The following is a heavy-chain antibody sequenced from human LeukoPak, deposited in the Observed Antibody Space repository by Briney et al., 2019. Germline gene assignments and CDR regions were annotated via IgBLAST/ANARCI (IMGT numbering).Heavy chain of an antibody. D-gene: IGHD3-3*01. CDR1: GYTFSGYY. Sequence: PGASVKVSCTDSGYTFSGYYLHWVRQAPGQGLEWMGWINPNCGGTNYAQKFQGRVTMTRDTSISTAYMELSRLRSDDTAVYYCGRDFTIYGEEGHNWFDPWGQGTLVTVSS. J-gene: IGHJ5*02. V-gene: IGHV1-2*02. CDR3: GRDFTIYGEEGHNWFDP. CDR2: INPNCGGT.